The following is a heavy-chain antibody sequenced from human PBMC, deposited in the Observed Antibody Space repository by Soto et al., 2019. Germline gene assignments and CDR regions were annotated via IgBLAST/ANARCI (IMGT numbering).Heavy chain of an antibody. CDR3: ARDRNGVAGCDY. V-gene: IGHV1-18*01. Sequence: ASVKVSCKASGYTFTSYGITWVRQAPGQGLEWMGWISCNTGNTNYAQKLQGRVTMTTDTSTSTAYMELSRLRSGDTAVYYCARDRNGVAGCDYWGQGTLVTVSS. J-gene: IGHJ4*02. D-gene: IGHD6-19*01. CDR2: ISCNTGNT. CDR1: GYTFTSYG.